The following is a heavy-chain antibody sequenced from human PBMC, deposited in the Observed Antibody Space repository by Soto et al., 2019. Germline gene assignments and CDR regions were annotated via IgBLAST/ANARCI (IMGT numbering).Heavy chain of an antibody. CDR1: GGSISSYY. J-gene: IGHJ3*02. D-gene: IGHD3-3*01. Sequence: LSLTCTVSGGSISSYYWSWIRQPSGKGLEWIGYIYYSGSTNYNPSLKSRVTISVDTSKNQFSLKLSSVTAADTAVYYCARTRFLEWSYDAFDIWGQGTMVTVSS. V-gene: IGHV4-59*01. CDR2: IYYSGST. CDR3: ARTRFLEWSYDAFDI.